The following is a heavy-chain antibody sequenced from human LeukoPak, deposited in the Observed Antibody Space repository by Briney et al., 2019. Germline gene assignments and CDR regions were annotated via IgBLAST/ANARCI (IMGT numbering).Heavy chain of an antibody. Sequence: GGSLRLSCAASGFTFSSYGMHWVRQAPGKGLEWVAVISYDGSNKYYADSVKGRFTISRDNSKNTLYLQMNSLRAEDTAVYYCARYSSGWIFDYWGQGTLVTVSS. CDR2: ISYDGSNK. D-gene: IGHD6-19*01. V-gene: IGHV3-30*03. CDR1: GFTFSSYG. CDR3: ARYSSGWIFDY. J-gene: IGHJ4*02.